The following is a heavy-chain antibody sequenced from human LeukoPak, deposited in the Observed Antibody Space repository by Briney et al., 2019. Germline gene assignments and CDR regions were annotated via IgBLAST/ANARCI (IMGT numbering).Heavy chain of an antibody. CDR3: AREAGGYSSSGFFDY. CDR1: GGSISSYY. Sequence: PSETLSLTCTVSGGSISSYYWSWIRQPTGKGLEWIGRIYTSGSTNYNPSLKSRVTISVDTSKNQFSPKLSSVTAADTAVYYCAREAGGYSSSGFFDYWGQGTLVTVSS. D-gene: IGHD6-6*01. CDR2: IYTSGST. J-gene: IGHJ4*02. V-gene: IGHV4-4*07.